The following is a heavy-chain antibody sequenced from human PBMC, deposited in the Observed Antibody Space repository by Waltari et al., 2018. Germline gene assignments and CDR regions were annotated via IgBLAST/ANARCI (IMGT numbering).Heavy chain of an antibody. CDR2: IGAVTST. CDR3: ARVHSLGQYDTSGAESNFDH. CDR1: GFSFRSFG. D-gene: IGHD3-22*01. Sequence: EVQLLESGGGLVPPGGSLRLSCAASGFSFRSFGMSWVGQAPGKGLEWVSAIGAVTSTYYADSVKGRFTISRDNSKNTLFLQMNSLRAEDTAIYYCARVHSLGQYDTSGAESNFDHWGQGALVTVSS. J-gene: IGHJ4*02. V-gene: IGHV3-23*01.